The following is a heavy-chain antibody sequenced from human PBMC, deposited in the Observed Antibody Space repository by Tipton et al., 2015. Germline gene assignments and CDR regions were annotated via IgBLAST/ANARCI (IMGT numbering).Heavy chain of an antibody. J-gene: IGHJ4*02. CDR1: GGSISGAN. CDR2: IQYSGST. V-gene: IGHV4-61*08. CDR3: ARARGRHGGLFDS. Sequence: TLSLTCAVSGGSISGANWWSWIRQPPGKGLEWIGYIQYSGSTNYNPSLKSRVTISVDTSKTQFSLKMSSVTASDTAVYYCARARGRHGGLFDSWGQGILVTVSS. D-gene: IGHD4-23*01.